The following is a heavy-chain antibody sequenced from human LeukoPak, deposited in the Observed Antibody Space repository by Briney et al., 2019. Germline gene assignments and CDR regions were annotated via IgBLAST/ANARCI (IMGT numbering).Heavy chain of an antibody. CDR3: ARDQVGFDY. Sequence: ASVKVSCKASGYTFTSNYIHWVRQAPGQGLEWMGMIYPRDGSTSYAQKFQGRVTVTRDTSTSTVHMELSGLRSEDTAVYCCARDQVGFDYWGQGTLVTASS. D-gene: IGHD2-2*01. V-gene: IGHV1-46*01. CDR1: GYTFTSNY. J-gene: IGHJ4*02. CDR2: IYPRDGST.